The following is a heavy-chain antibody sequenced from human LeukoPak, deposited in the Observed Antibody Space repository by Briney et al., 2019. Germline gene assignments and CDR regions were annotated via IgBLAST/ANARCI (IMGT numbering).Heavy chain of an antibody. CDR1: AFTFSRYW. CDR3: ARDGDCSSTSCYAGDYFDY. CDR2: ISSSGSIK. Sequence: GSLRLSCAASAFTFSRYWMSWVRQAPGKGLEWVSYISSSGSIKYYADSVKGRFTISRDNAKNSLYLQMNSLRAEDTAVYYCARDGDCSSTSCYAGDYFDYWGQGTLVTVSS. V-gene: IGHV3-48*03. D-gene: IGHD2-2*01. J-gene: IGHJ4*02.